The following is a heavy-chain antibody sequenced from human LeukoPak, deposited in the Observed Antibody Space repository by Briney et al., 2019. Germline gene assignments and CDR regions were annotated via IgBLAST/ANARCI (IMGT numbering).Heavy chain of an antibody. CDR2: INPNSGGT. CDR1: GYTFTGYY. V-gene: IGHV1-2*06. J-gene: IGHJ6*03. CDR3: AAPYCSSTSCDAYYYYYMDV. D-gene: IGHD2-2*01. Sequence: ASVKVSCKASGYTFTGYYMHWVRQAPGQGLEWMGRINPNSGGTNYAQKFQGRVTMTRDTSISTAYMELSRLRSDDTAVYYCAAPYCSSTSCDAYYYYYMDVWGKGTTVTVSS.